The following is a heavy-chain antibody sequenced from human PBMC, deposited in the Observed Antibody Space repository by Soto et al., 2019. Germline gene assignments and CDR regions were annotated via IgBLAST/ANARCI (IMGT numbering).Heavy chain of an antibody. Sequence: SVKVSCKASGRTFSRYAISWVRQAHGQGLEWMGGIIPMFGTANYAQKFQGRVTITEVESTSTAYMELSSLRSEDTAVYYCARQFDYESSGYYYPYWGQGTPVTVSS. CDR2: IIPMFGTA. V-gene: IGHV1-69*13. J-gene: IGHJ4*02. D-gene: IGHD3-22*01. CDR1: GRTFSRYA. CDR3: ARQFDYESSGYYYPY.